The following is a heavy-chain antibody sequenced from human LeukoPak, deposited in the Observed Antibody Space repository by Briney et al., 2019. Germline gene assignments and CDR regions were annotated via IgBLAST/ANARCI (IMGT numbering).Heavy chain of an antibody. CDR1: GYRFTTYG. J-gene: IGHJ4*02. CDR2: IYPGDSDT. CDR3: ARHYDSIDYYFDY. V-gene: IGHV5-51*01. Sequence: GESLKISCKGSGYRFTTYGIGRVRQMPGKGLEWMGIIYPGDSDTRYSPTFQGQVTISADKSISTAYLQWSSLKASDTAMYYCARHYDSIDYYFDYWGQGTLVTVSS. D-gene: IGHD5-12*01.